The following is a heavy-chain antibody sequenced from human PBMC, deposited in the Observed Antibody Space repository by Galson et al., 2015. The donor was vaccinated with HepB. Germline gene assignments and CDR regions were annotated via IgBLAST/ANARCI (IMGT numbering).Heavy chain of an antibody. Sequence: SLRLSCAASGFPFSNYGLHWVRQTPGKGLEWVGCIWHDDSNQHYAASVKGRFTISRDNSKNTLYLHMTSLGVEDTGIYYCARETVILNWNYDLWGRGAPVTVSS. V-gene: IGHV3-33*01. J-gene: IGHJ2*01. CDR3: ARETVILNWNYDL. CDR1: GFPFSNYG. CDR2: IWHDDSNQ. D-gene: IGHD2-21*01.